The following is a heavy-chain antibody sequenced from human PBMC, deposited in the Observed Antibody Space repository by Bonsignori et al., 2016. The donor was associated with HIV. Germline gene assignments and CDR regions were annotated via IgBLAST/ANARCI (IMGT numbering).Heavy chain of an antibody. CDR1: GFTFSSYW. V-gene: IGHV3-7*03. Sequence: GESLKISCAASGFTFSSYWMSWVRQAPGKGLEWVANIKQDGSEKYYVDSVKGRFTISRDNAKNSLYLQMNSLRAEDTAVYYCARATGYSSSWYPYYYYMDVWGKGTTVTVSS. CDR3: ARATGYSSSWYPYYYYMDV. J-gene: IGHJ6*03. D-gene: IGHD6-13*01. CDR2: IKQDGSEK.